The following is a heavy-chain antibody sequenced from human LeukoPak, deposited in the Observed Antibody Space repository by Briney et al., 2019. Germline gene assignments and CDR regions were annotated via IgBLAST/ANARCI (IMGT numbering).Heavy chain of an antibody. D-gene: IGHD3-22*01. J-gene: IGHJ6*02. V-gene: IGHV3-23*01. CDR2: ISGSGGST. CDR3: AKTIGYYDSSGYSLLYYYYGMDV. Sequence: PGGSLRLSCAASGFTFSSYAMSWVRQAPGKGLEWVSAISGSGGSTYYADSVKGRFTISRDNSKNTLYLQMNSLRAEDTAVYYCAKTIGYYDSSGYSLLYYYYGMDVWGQGITVTVSS. CDR1: GFTFSSYA.